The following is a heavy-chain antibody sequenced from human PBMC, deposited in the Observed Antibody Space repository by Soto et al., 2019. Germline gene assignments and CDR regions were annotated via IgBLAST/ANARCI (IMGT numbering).Heavy chain of an antibody. CDR3: AREHGYCSGGTCPSELDF. J-gene: IGHJ4*02. D-gene: IGHD2-15*01. Sequence: GGSLRLSCAASGFSFRSYGMHWVRQPPGKGLEWVATIWYDGSKKYYGESVKGRFSVSRDNSKSTLDLQMNSLRVEDTGVYYCAREHGYCSGGTCPSELDFWGQGAWSPSPQ. CDR1: GFSFRSYG. CDR2: IWYDGSKK. V-gene: IGHV3-33*01.